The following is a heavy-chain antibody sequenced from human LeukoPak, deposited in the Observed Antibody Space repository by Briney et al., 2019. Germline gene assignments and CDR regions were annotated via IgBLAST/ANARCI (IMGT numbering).Heavy chain of an antibody. CDR1: GYIFSDYY. D-gene: IGHD6-13*01. J-gene: IGHJ4*02. V-gene: IGHV1-2*02. CDR3: ARGAEAETSPLDF. Sequence: ASVKDSCNASGYIFSDYYVHWVRQAPGQGLEWLGWINPKSGAADYAQQFRARVIMTRDTSINTDYMEMKRVTSDDTALYFCARGAEAETSPLDFWGQGTLVVVS. CDR2: INPKSGAA.